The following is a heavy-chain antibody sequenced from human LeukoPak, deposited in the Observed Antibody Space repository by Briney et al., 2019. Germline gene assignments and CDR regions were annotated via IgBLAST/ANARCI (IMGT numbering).Heavy chain of an antibody. J-gene: IGHJ3*02. Sequence: GRSLRLSCAASGFTSSSYEMNWVRQAPGKGLEWVSYISSSGSTIYYADSVKGRFTISRDNAKNSLYLQMNSLRAEDTAVYYCARELRAFDIWGQGTMVTVSS. CDR2: ISSSGSTI. CDR1: GFTSSSYE. CDR3: ARELRAFDI. V-gene: IGHV3-48*03.